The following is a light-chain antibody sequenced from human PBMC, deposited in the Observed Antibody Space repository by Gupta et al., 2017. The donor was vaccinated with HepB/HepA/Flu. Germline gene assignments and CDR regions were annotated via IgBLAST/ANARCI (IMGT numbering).Light chain of an antibody. CDR2: DVS. V-gene: IGLV2-14*03. CDR1: SSDVGTYNY. J-gene: IGLJ2*01. CDR3: SSYTRSSSVV. Sequence: QSALTQPASVSGSPGQSITISCPGTSSDVGTYNYVSWYQQHPGKAPKLMIYDVSNRPSGVSNRFSGSTSGNTASLTISGLQAEDEADYYCSSYTRSSSVVFGGGTKLTVL.